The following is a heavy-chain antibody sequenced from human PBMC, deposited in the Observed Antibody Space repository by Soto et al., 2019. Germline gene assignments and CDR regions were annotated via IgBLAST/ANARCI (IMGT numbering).Heavy chain of an antibody. V-gene: IGHV1-24*01. D-gene: IGHD1-1*01. CDR2: FDPEDGET. CDR1: GGTFSSYA. Sequence: ASVKVSCKASGGTFSSYAISWVRQAPGKGLEWMGGFDPEDGETIYAQKFQGRVTMTEDTSTDTAYMELSSLRSEDTAVYYCATGPTGTTSNWFDPWGQGTLVTVSS. CDR3: ATGPTGTTSNWFDP. J-gene: IGHJ5*02.